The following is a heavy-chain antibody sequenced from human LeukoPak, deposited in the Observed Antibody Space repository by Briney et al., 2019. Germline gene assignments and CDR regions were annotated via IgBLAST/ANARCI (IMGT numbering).Heavy chain of an antibody. J-gene: IGHJ6*03. D-gene: IGHD3-10*01. CDR1: GGSFSGYY. CDR2: INHSGST. V-gene: IGHV4-34*01. Sequence: SETLSLTCAVYGGSFSGYYWSWIRQPPGKGLEWIGEINHSGSTNYNPSLKSRVTISVDTSKNQFSLKLSSVTAADTAVYYCARITMVRGVIITRYYYYYYMDVWGKGTTVTISS. CDR3: ARITMVRGVIITRYYYYYYMDV.